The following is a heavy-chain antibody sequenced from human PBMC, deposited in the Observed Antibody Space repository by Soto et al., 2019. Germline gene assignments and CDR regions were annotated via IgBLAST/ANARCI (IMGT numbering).Heavy chain of an antibody. D-gene: IGHD4-17*01. CDR2: IYYSGST. V-gene: IGHV4-59*01. Sequence: SETLSLTCTVSGGSISSYYWSWIRQPPGKGLEWIGYIYYSGSTNYNPSLKSRVTISVDTSKNQFSLKLSSVTAADTAVYYCARMQEKYGDAYYFDYWGQGTLVTVSS. J-gene: IGHJ4*02. CDR3: ARMQEKYGDAYYFDY. CDR1: GGSISSYY.